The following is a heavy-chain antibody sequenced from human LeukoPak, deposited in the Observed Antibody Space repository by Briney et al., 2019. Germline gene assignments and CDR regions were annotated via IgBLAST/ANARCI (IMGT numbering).Heavy chain of an antibody. CDR3: ARVPLSMIVVVQYFDY. CDR2: INPNSGGT. J-gene: IGHJ4*02. Sequence: ASVKVSCKASGYTFTGYYMHWVRQAPGQGLEWMGWINPNSGGTNYAQKFQGRVTMTRDTYISTAYMELSRLRSDDTAVYYCARVPLSMIVVVQYFDYWGQGTLVTVSS. CDR1: GYTFTGYY. D-gene: IGHD3-22*01. V-gene: IGHV1-2*02.